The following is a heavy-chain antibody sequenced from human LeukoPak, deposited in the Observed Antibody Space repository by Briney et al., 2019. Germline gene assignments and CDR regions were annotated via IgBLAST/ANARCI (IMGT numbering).Heavy chain of an antibody. D-gene: IGHD3-10*01. J-gene: IGHJ3*02. Sequence: SETLSLTCAVYGGSFSGYYWSWIRQPPGKGLEWIGEINHSGSTNYNPSLKSRVTISVDTSKNQFSPKLSSVTAADTAVYYCARGRRITMVRGVRLGAFDIWGQGTMVTVSS. CDR1: GGSFSGYY. V-gene: IGHV4-34*01. CDR2: INHSGST. CDR3: ARGRRITMVRGVRLGAFDI.